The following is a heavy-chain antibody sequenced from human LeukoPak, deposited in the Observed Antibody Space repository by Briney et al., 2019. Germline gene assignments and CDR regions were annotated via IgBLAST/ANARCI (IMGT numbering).Heavy chain of an antibody. CDR1: GYTFTSYG. CDR2: INAYNGNT. V-gene: IGHV1-18*04. CDR3: ARSWETQLGFDY. Sequence: GASVTVSRKASGYTFTSYGISWVRQAPGQGLEWMGWINAYNGNTNYAQKVQGRVTITTDTSTSTAYMELKSLRSDDTAVYYCARSWETQLGFDYWGQGTLVTVSS. J-gene: IGHJ4*02. D-gene: IGHD2-2*01.